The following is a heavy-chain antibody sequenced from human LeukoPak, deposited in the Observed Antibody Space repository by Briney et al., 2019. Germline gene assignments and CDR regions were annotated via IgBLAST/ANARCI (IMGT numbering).Heavy chain of an antibody. D-gene: IGHD2-2*01. J-gene: IGHJ3*02. CDR3: AREDRGYCSSTSCDAFDI. CDR1: GYTFTNYG. V-gene: IGHV1-18*01. CDR2: ISAYNGVT. Sequence: ASVKVSCKASGYTFTNYGITWVRQAPGQGLEWMGRISAYNGVTDYAQKFQGRVTMTTDTSTNTAYMELRSLGSDDTAVYYCAREDRGYCSSTSCDAFDIWGQGTMVTVSS.